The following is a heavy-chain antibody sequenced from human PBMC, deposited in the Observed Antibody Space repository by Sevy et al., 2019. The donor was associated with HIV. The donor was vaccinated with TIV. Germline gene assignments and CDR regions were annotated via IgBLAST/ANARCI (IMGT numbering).Heavy chain of an antibody. CDR2: MNPNSGNT. D-gene: IGHD3-10*01. CDR3: ARCDDGSGSYPFDY. Sequence: ASVKVSCKASGYTFTSYDINWVRRATGQGLEWMGWMNPNSGNTGYAQKFQGRVTMTRNTSISTAYMELSSLRSEDTAVYYCARCDDGSGSYPFDYWGQGTLVTVSS. V-gene: IGHV1-8*01. J-gene: IGHJ4*02. CDR1: GYTFTSYD.